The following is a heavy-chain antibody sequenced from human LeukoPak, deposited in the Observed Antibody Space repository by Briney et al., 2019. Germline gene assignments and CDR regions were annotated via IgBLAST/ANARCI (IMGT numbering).Heavy chain of an antibody. J-gene: IGHJ4*02. Sequence: GGSLRLSCVGSGFTIGSQAMSWVRQAPGKGLEWVSGFGGSDERTYYADSVKGRFTISRDNAKNTLFLQMDSLRVDDSGVYYCAKPPGYSTTWFSGRFFDSWGQGTLITVSS. CDR3: AKPPGYSTTWFSGRFFDS. D-gene: IGHD5-12*01. CDR1: GFTIGSQA. V-gene: IGHV3-23*01. CDR2: FGGSDERT.